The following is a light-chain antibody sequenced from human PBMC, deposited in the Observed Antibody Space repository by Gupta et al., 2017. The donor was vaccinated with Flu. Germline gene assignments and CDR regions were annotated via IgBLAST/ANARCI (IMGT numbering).Light chain of an antibody. V-gene: IGKV2-28*01. Sequence: VTPGEPASISCRSSQSLLHSNGYNYLDWYLQKPGQSPQLLIYLGSNRASGAPDRFSGSGSGTDFTLKISRVEAEDVGVYYCMQALQTPFSFGRGTKLEIK. CDR1: QSLLHSNGYNY. J-gene: IGKJ4*01. CDR2: LGS. CDR3: MQALQTPFS.